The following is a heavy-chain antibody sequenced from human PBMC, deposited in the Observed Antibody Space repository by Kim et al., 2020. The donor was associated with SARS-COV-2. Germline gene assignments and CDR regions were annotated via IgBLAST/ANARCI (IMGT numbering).Heavy chain of an antibody. J-gene: IGHJ6*03. CDR2: IYNTGDS. V-gene: IGHV4-59*01. Sequence: SETLSLTCTVSGVSFSSYYWSWIRQPPGKGLEWIGYIYNTGDSSYNPSLRSRVTISFDTSKNQFSLKLSSVTAADTAVYYCAKITGGDLYYYMGVWGKGTSVTVSS. CDR3: AKITGGDLYYYMGV. CDR1: GVSFSSYY. D-gene: IGHD2-21*02.